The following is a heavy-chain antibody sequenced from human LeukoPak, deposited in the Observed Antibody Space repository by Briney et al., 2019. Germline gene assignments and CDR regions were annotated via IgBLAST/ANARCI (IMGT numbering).Heavy chain of an antibody. Sequence: SETLSLTCTVSGGSISSYYWSWIRQPPGKGLEWIGYIYYSGSTNYNPSLKSRVTISVDTSKNQFSLKLSSVTAADTAVYYCARLRYCSSTSCPGWGQGTLVTVSS. D-gene: IGHD2-2*01. CDR3: ARLRYCSSTSCPG. J-gene: IGHJ4*02. V-gene: IGHV4-59*12. CDR1: GGSISSYY. CDR2: IYYSGST.